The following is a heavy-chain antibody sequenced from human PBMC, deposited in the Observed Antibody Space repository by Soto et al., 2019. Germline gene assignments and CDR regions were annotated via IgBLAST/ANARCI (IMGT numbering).Heavy chain of an antibody. CDR3: ARQYEYYDFRSGYYYGMDV. CDR2: IYYSGST. J-gene: IGHJ6*02. V-gene: IGHV4-39*01. Sequence: ETLSLTCTVSGGSISSSSYYWGWIRQPPGKGLEWIGSIYYSGSTYYNPSLKSRVTISVDTSKNQFSLKLSSVTAADTAVYYCARQYEYYDFRSGYYYGMDVWGQGTTVTVSS. CDR1: GGSISSSSYY. D-gene: IGHD3-3*01.